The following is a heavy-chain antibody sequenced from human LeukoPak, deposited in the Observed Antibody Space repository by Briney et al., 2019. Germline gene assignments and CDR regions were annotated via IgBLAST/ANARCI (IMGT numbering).Heavy chain of an antibody. V-gene: IGHV1-69*05. CDR2: IIPIFGTA. CDR1: GGTFSSYA. D-gene: IGHD5-12*01. J-gene: IGHJ4*02. CDR3: ARDSIRGRRGYSGYDHGY. Sequence: GASVKVSCKASGGTFSSYAISWVRQAPGQGLEWMGGIIPIFGTANYAQKFQGRVTMTRDTSISTAYMELSRLRSDDTAVYYCARDSIRGRRGYSGYDHGYWGQGALVTVSS.